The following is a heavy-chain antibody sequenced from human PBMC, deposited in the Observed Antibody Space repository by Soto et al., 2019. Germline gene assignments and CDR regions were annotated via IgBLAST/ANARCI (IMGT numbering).Heavy chain of an antibody. CDR2: IGTAGDT. CDR3: ARGAMGFDY. CDR1: GFTFSSYD. V-gene: IGHV3-13*01. J-gene: IGHJ4*02. Sequence: GGSLRLSCAASGFTFSSYDMHWVRQATGKGLEWVSGIGTAGDTYYAGSVKGRFTNSRENAKYSLYLQMNSLRAGDTAVYYCARGAMGFDYWGQGILVTVSS. D-gene: IGHD2-8*01.